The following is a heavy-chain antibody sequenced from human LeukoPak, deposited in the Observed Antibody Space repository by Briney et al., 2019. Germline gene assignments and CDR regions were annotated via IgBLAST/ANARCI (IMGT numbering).Heavy chain of an antibody. V-gene: IGHV5-51*01. Sequence: GESLRISCQVSGDTFTNFWIGWVRHMPGKGLEWVAIINPGESQIRYSPSLQGQVTISADKSTTTVYLQWTSLRASDTAIYYCARRLYQLQRMVDWFDPWGQGTLVTVSS. CDR2: INPGESQI. CDR3: ARRLYQLQRMVDWFDP. CDR1: GDTFTNFW. J-gene: IGHJ5*02. D-gene: IGHD1-1*01.